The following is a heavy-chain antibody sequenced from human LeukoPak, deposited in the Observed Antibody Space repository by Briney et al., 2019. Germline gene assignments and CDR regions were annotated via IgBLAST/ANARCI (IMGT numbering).Heavy chain of an antibody. Sequence: GGSLRLSCAASGFTFGSYWMSWVRQAPGQGLEWVANIMQDGSEKYYVAAVKSRFTISRDNAKNSLYLQMNRLRAEDTAVYYCASVGGGHNSDYCGQGTLVTVSS. CDR2: IMQDGSEK. J-gene: IGHJ4*02. CDR1: GFTFGSYW. CDR3: ASVGGGHNSDY. D-gene: IGHD5-24*01. V-gene: IGHV3-7*01.